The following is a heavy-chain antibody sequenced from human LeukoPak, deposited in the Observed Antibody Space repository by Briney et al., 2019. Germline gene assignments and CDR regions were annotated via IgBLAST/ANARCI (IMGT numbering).Heavy chain of an antibody. Sequence: SQTLSLTCTVSGGSISRGDYYWSGIRQPPGKGLGWIGDIYYSGSTYYNRSLKSRATISLDTSKNRFSLKLGSLTAPDTAVYSCAGYTVSYFDYGGQGTLVTVSS. V-gene: IGHV4-30-4*01. CDR2: IYYSGST. CDR1: GGSISRGDYY. D-gene: IGHD4-11*01. J-gene: IGHJ4*02. CDR3: AGYTVSYFDY.